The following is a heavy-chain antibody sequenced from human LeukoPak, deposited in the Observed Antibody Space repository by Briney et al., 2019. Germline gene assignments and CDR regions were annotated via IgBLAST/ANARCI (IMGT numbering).Heavy chain of an antibody. Sequence: QTGGSLRLSCAASGFTFSSYAMHWVRQAPGKGLEWVAVISYDGSNKYYADSVKGRFTISRDNSKNTLYLQMNSLRAEDTAVYYCARPGSYYTYFDYWGQGTLVTVSS. J-gene: IGHJ4*02. D-gene: IGHD3-10*01. V-gene: IGHV3-30-3*01. CDR3: ARPGSYYTYFDY. CDR2: ISYDGSNK. CDR1: GFTFSSYA.